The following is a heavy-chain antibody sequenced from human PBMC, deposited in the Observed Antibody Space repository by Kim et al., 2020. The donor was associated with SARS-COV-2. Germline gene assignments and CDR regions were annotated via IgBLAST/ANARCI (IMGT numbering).Heavy chain of an antibody. CDR3: ARTLAATGYYFDY. D-gene: IGHD6-13*01. Sequence: YYSTSLKTRLTISQDTSKNQVVLTMTNMDPVDTATYYCARTLAATGYYFDYWGQGTLVTVSS. J-gene: IGHJ4*02. V-gene: IGHV2-70*01.